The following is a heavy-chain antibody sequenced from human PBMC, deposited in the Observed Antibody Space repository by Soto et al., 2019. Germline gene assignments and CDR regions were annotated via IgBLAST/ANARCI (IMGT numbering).Heavy chain of an antibody. D-gene: IGHD2-15*01. CDR1: GYTFTSYY. CDR2: INPSGTTT. Sequence: QVQLVQSGAEVKKPGASVKVSCKASGYTFTSYYMHWVRQAPGQGLEWMGIINPSGTTTDYAQKFQGRVTMTRDTSTRTYYMELSSLRSEDTAVYYCARPQSASHSFYGMAVWGQGTTVTVSS. CDR3: ARPQSASHSFYGMAV. V-gene: IGHV1-46*03. J-gene: IGHJ6*02.